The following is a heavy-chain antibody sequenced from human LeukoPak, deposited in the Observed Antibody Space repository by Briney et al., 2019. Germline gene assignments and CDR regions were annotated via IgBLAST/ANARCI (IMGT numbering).Heavy chain of an antibody. CDR1: GGSISSHY. CDR2: IYYSGST. V-gene: IGHV4-59*11. J-gene: IGHJ6*04. CDR3: ARDLPFSV. Sequence: PSETLSLTCTVSGGSISSHYWSWIRQPPGKGLEWIGYIYYSGSTSYNPSLKSRVTISVDTSKNQFSLKLSSVTAADTAVYYCARDLPFSVWGKGTTVTVSS.